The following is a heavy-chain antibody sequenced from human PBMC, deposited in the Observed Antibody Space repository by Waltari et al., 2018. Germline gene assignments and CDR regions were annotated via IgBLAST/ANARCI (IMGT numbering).Heavy chain of an antibody. V-gene: IGHV1-8*01. CDR1: GSTFTSYD. J-gene: IGHJ5*02. D-gene: IGHD3-3*01. CDR3: ARVCDDLWSGYWGRWFDP. Sequence: QVQLVQSGAEVKKPGASVKVSCKASGSTFTSYDINLVRLAPGPGLEWMGWMNPNMGNTGYAQKCQGRVTMTRNTAISTAYMELSSLRSEDTAVYYCARVCDDLWSGYWGRWFDPWGQGTLVTVSS. CDR2: MNPNMGNT.